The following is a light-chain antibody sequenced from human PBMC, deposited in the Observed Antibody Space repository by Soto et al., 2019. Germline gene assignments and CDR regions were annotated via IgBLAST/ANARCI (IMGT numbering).Light chain of an antibody. V-gene: IGKV3-20*01. J-gene: IGKJ1*01. CDR2: GAS. CDR3: QQSGSA. Sequence: EIVLTQSPGTLSLSPGERATLSCRASQSVSSSYLAWYQQKPGQAPRLLIYGASSRATGIPDRFSGSGSGTDFTLTISRLEPEDFAVYYGQQSGSAFGQGTKV. CDR1: QSVSSSY.